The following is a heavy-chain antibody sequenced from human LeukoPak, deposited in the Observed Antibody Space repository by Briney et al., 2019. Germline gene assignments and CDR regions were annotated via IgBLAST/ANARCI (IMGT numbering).Heavy chain of an antibody. CDR3: ARRGGSGLDWLDP. V-gene: IGHV4-39*07. J-gene: IGHJ5*02. Sequence: PSETLSLTCTVSGGSISDSSYYWGWIRQPPGKGLEWIGSFYYSGRTYYNPSLKSRVTISVDTSKNQFSLKLSSVTAADTAVYYCARRGGSGLDWLDPWGQGTLVTVSS. CDR2: FYYSGRT. D-gene: IGHD3-10*01. CDR1: GGSISDSSYY.